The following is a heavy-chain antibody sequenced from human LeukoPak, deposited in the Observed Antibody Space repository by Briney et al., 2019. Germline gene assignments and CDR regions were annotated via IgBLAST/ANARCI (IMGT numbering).Heavy chain of an antibody. CDR2: ITGDYAT. J-gene: IGHJ5*02. CDR1: GFTFSNFA. Sequence: PGGSLTLSCAASGFTFSNFAMRWVRQAPGRGLGWVSSITGDYATYSADPGKGRFTTSRDNSKNIVYLQMDSLRDDDTAVYYCAKGAASGLVDWFDPWGQGTLVTVSS. CDR3: AKGAASGLVDWFDP. V-gene: IGHV3-23*01. D-gene: IGHD3-22*01.